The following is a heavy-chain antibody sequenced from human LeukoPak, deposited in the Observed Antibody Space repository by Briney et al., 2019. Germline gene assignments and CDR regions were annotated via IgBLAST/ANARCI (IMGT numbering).Heavy chain of an antibody. J-gene: IGHJ4*02. V-gene: IGHV3-23*01. Sequence: GGSLRLSCAASGFTFSSYGMSWVRQAPGKGLEWVSAISGSGGSTFYADSVKGRFTISRDNSKNTLYLQMNSLRAEDTAIYYCAKSNDYDILTGYPADYWGQGTLVTVSS. D-gene: IGHD3-9*01. CDR3: AKSNDYDILTGYPADY. CDR1: GFTFSSYG. CDR2: ISGSGGST.